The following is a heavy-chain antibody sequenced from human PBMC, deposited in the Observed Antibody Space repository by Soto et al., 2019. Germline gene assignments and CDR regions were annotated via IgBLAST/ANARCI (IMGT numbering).Heavy chain of an antibody. J-gene: IGHJ5*02. CDR2: ISGSGGRT. CDR1: GFTFSSYA. Sequence: EVQLLESGGGLVQPGGSLRLSCAASGFTFSSYAMSWVRQAPGKGLEWVSAISGSGGRTYYADSVKGRFTISRDNYNNTLYLQMNSLRAEDTAVYYCAKEIVVVPAAMRGGNWFDPWGQGTLVTVSS. V-gene: IGHV3-23*01. D-gene: IGHD2-2*01. CDR3: AKEIVVVPAAMRGGNWFDP.